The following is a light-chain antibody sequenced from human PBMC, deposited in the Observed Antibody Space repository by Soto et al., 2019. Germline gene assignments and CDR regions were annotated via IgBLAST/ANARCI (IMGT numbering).Light chain of an antibody. CDR3: NSYTSTDLPYV. CDR2: QVS. CDR1: SSDVGGFNY. V-gene: IGLV2-14*01. J-gene: IGLJ1*01. Sequence: QSALTQPASVSGSPGQSITISCTGTSSDVGGFNYVSWFQQIPDKTPKLIIYQVSHRPSGVSVRFSGSKSGNTASLTISGLRAEDEADYFCNSYTSTDLPYVFGTGTKVTVL.